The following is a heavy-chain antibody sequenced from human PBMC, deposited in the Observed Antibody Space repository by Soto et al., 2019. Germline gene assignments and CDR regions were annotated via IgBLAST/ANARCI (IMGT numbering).Heavy chain of an antibody. CDR2: INPNSGGT. Sequence: ASVKVSCKATGYTFTGYYMHWVRQAPGQGLERMGWINPNSGGTNYAQKFQGWVTMTRDTSISTAYMELSRLRSDDTAVYYCARDRTTANSSGWYYFDYWGQGTLVTVSS. V-gene: IGHV1-2*04. CDR1: GYTFTGYY. D-gene: IGHD6-19*01. J-gene: IGHJ4*02. CDR3: ARDRTTANSSGWYYFDY.